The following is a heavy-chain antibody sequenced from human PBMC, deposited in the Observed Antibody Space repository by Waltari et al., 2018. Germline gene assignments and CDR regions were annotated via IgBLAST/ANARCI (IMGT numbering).Heavy chain of an antibody. CDR1: GFTFDDYA. Sequence: EVQLVESGGDLVQPGRSLRLSCAASGFTFDDYAMHWVRQAPGGGLEWVSGISWNSGRIGYADSVKGRFTISRDSAKNSLYLQMNSLRAEDTALYYCAKDRAYSSSSLWFDPWGQGTLVTVSS. D-gene: IGHD6-6*01. CDR2: ISWNSGRI. J-gene: IGHJ5*02. V-gene: IGHV3-9*01. CDR3: AKDRAYSSSSLWFDP.